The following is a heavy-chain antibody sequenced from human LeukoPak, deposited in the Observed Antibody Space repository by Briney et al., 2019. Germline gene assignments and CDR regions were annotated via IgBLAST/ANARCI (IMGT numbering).Heavy chain of an antibody. V-gene: IGHV3-23*01. CDR2: INGGGYNT. J-gene: IGHJ4*02. D-gene: IGHD6-19*01. CDR1: GLTFNNYV. Sequence: GGSLRLSCAASGLTFNNYVMSWVRQAPGKGLEWVSPINGGGYNTYYADSVKGRFTISRDNSKNTLSLQVNTLRAEDTAVYYCARASGIYGSGWYFDYWGQGTLVTVSS. CDR3: ARASGIYGSGWYFDY.